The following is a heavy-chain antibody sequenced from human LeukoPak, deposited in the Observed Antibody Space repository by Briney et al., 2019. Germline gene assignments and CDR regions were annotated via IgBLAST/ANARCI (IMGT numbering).Heavy chain of an antibody. V-gene: IGHV4-39*07. D-gene: IGHD6-19*01. CDR1: GGSISSSSYY. Sequence: PSETLSLTCTVSGGSISSSSYYWGWIRQTPGKGLEWIGSIYYSGSTFYSPSLKSRVTISVDTSKNQFSLKLSSVTAADTAVYYCARDEGSGWYVYWGQGTLVTVSS. CDR2: IYYSGST. CDR3: ARDEGSGWYVY. J-gene: IGHJ4*02.